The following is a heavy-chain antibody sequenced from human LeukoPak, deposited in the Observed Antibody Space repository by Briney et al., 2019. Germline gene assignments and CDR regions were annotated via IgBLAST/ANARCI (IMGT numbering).Heavy chain of an antibody. D-gene: IGHD6-19*01. V-gene: IGHV3-21*01. J-gene: IGHJ5*02. CDR1: GFTFSSYS. CDR2: ISSSSSSII. CDR3: ARDRSSGWYENWFDP. Sequence: GGSLRLSCAASGFTFSSYSMNWVRQAPGKGLEWVSSISSSSSSIIYYADSVKGRFTICRDNAKKSLYLQMKSLRAEDTAVYYCARDRSSGWYENWFDPWGQGTLVTVSS.